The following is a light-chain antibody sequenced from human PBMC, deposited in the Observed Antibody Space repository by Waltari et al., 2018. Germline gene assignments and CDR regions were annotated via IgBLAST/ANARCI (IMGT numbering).Light chain of an antibody. CDR1: NSNIGNNI. V-gene: IGLV1-44*01. CDR2: DNN. Sequence: QSVLIQPPSVSGTPGQTVTISCSGTNSNIGNNIVSWYQRFPGMAPRLLIYDNNKRASGVPARFSGSKSGTSASLAISGLQSEDEADYYCAPWDDSLNGVLFGGGTTLTVL. J-gene: IGLJ3*02. CDR3: APWDDSLNGVL.